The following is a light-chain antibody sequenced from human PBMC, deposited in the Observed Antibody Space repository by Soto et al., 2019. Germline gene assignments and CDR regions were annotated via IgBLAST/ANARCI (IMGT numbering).Light chain of an antibody. CDR2: DAS. J-gene: IGKJ5*01. V-gene: IGKV1-33*01. CDR3: QQYDNLPAIT. Sequence: DIQMTQSPSTLSAFVGDRVTITCRASRCISTWLAWYQQKPGKAPKLLIYDASNLETGVPSRFSGSGSGTDFTFTISSLQPEDIATYYCQQYDNLPAITFGQGTRLEIK. CDR1: RCISTW.